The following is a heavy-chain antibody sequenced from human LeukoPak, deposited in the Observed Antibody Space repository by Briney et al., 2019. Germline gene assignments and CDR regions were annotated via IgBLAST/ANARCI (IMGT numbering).Heavy chain of an antibody. V-gene: IGHV4-59*01. D-gene: IGHD3-10*01. CDR2: IYYSGKS. J-gene: IGHJ4*02. CDR1: GGSIRSYY. Sequence: SETLSLTCTVSGGSIRSYYWSWIRQPPGKGLEWIGYIYYSGKSDYNPSPKSRVTISVDTSRNQFSLKMSSVSAADTAVYYCAGSHGSGRYFDYWGQGTLVPVSS. CDR3: AGSHGSGRYFDY.